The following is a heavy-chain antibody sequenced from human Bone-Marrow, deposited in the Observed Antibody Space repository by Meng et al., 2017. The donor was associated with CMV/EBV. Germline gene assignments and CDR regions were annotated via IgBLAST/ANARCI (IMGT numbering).Heavy chain of an antibody. CDR3: ARDLDGGEMATAVGADY. D-gene: IGHD5-24*01. Sequence: KISCKASGGTFSSYAISWVRQAPGQGLEWMGGIIPIFGTANYAQKFQGRVTITTDESTSTAYMELSSLRSEDTAVYYCARDLDGGEMATAVGADYWGQGTRVTVSS. CDR2: IIPIFGTA. J-gene: IGHJ4*02. V-gene: IGHV1-69*05. CDR1: GGTFSSYA.